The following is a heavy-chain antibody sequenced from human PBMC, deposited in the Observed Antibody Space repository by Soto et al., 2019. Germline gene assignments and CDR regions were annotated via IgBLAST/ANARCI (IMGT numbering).Heavy chain of an antibody. CDR1: GGTFSSYA. D-gene: IGHD6-6*01. Sequence: SVKVSCKASGGTFSSYAISWVRQAPGQGLEWMGGIIPIFGTANYAQKFQGRVTITADESTSTAYMELSSLRSEDTAVYYCAREGYSSSFLSLGHYYYGMDVWGQGTTVTVSS. CDR2: IIPIFGTA. V-gene: IGHV1-69*13. CDR3: AREGYSSSFLSLGHYYYGMDV. J-gene: IGHJ6*02.